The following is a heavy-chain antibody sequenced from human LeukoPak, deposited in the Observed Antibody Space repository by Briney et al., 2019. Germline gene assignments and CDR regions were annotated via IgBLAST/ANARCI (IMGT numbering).Heavy chain of an antibody. Sequence: GGSLRLSCAASGFTFSSYGMHWVRQAPGKGLEWVAVISYDGSNKYYADSVKGRFTISRDNSKNTLYLQMNSLRAEDTAVYYCAKLPSPYYDILTGCYDNINWGQGTLVTVSS. CDR1: GFTFSSYG. J-gene: IGHJ4*02. D-gene: IGHD3-9*01. CDR2: ISYDGSNK. CDR3: AKLPSPYYDILTGCYDNIN. V-gene: IGHV3-30*18.